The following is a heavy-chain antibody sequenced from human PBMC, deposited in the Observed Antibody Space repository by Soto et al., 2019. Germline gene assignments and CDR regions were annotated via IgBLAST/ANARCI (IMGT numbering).Heavy chain of an antibody. CDR2: ISYDGSNK. Sequence: GSLRLSCAASGFTFSSYGMHWVRQAPGKGLGRVAVISYDGSNKYYADSVKGRFTLSRDNSKNTLYLQMNSLRAQDTAVCYFAKEIRTSSWYRYYYGMDVWGQGTTVTVSS. V-gene: IGHV3-30*18. CDR1: GFTFSSYG. D-gene: IGHD6-13*01. J-gene: IGHJ6*02. CDR3: AKEIRTSSWYRYYYGMDV.